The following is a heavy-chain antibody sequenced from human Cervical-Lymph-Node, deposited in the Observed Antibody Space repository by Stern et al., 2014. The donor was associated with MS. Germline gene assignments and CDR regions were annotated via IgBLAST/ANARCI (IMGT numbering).Heavy chain of an antibody. CDR2: ISSSSSTI. CDR1: GFTFSSYS. Sequence: EVQLVQSGGGLVQPGGSLRLSCAASGFTFSSYSMNWVRQAPGKGLEWVSYISSSSSTIYYADSVKGRFTISRDNAKNSLYLQMNSLRDEDTAVYYCARGYDFWSGITYYGMDVWGQGTTVTVSS. V-gene: IGHV3-48*02. D-gene: IGHD3-3*01. CDR3: ARGYDFWSGITYYGMDV. J-gene: IGHJ6*02.